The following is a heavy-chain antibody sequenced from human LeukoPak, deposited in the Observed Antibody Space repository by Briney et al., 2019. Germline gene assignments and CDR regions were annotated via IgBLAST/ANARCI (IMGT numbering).Heavy chain of an antibody. Sequence: SVNVSCKASGGTLSSYAISWVRQAPGQGLEWMGRIIPILGIANYAQKFQGRVTITADKSTSTAYMELSSLRSEDTAVYYCARGWSIVATTGYYYYGMDVWGQGTTVTVSS. J-gene: IGHJ6*02. CDR3: ARGWSIVATTGYYYYGMDV. D-gene: IGHD5-12*01. CDR1: GGTLSSYA. CDR2: IIPILGIA. V-gene: IGHV1-69*04.